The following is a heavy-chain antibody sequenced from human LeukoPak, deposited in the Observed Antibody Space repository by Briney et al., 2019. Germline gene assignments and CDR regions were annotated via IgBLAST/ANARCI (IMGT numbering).Heavy chain of an antibody. D-gene: IGHD6-19*01. CDR3: ARDLGSGWTFDD. CDR2: ISDSSTYT. V-gene: IGHV3-11*05. Sequence: GGSLRLSCAASAFTFSDYYMAWIRQAPGKGLEWVSYISDSSTYTNYADSVKGRFTISRDNTKNSLYLQMNSLRADDTAVYYCARDLGSGWTFDDWGQGALVTVSS. J-gene: IGHJ4*02. CDR1: AFTFSDYY.